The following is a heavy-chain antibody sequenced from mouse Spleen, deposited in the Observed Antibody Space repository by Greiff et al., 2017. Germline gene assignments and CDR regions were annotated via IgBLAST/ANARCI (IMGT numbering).Heavy chain of an antibody. CDR3: ARHANDGAMDY. CDR1: GFTFSSYG. J-gene: IGHJ4*01. D-gene: IGHD2-12*01. CDR2: ISSGGSYT. Sequence: EVKLVESGGDLVKPGGSLKLSCAASGFTFSSYGMSWVRQTPDKRLEWVATISSGGSYTYYPDSVKGRFTISRDNAKNTLYLQMSSLKSEDTAMYYCARHANDGAMDYWGQGTSVTVSS. V-gene: IGHV5-6*01.